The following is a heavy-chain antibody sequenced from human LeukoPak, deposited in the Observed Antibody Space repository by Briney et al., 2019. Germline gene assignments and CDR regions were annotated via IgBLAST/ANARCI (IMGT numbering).Heavy chain of an antibody. V-gene: IGHV1-2*02. J-gene: IGHJ3*02. CDR2: INPNSGGT. Sequence: ASVKVSCKASGYSFTGYYMHWVRQAPGQGHEWMGWINPNSGGTNYAQKFQGRVTMTRDTSISTAYMELSRLRSDDTAVYYCARPAVTTDAFDIWGQGTMVTVSS. CDR1: GYSFTGYY. D-gene: IGHD1/OR15-1a*01. CDR3: ARPAVTTDAFDI.